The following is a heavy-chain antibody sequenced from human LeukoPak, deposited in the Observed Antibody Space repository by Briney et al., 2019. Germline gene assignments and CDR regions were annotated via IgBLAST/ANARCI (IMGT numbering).Heavy chain of an antibody. Sequence: GESLRLSCAASGFTFSSYSMNWVRQAPGKGLEWVSSISSSSSYIFCADSVKGRFTISRDNAKNALYLQMNSLRTEDTAVYYCARVGPAGNEYGSGSYYYWGQGSLVTVSS. CDR3: ARVGPAGNEYGSGSYYY. D-gene: IGHD3-10*01. V-gene: IGHV3-21*01. CDR1: GFTFSSYS. J-gene: IGHJ4*02. CDR2: ISSSSSYI.